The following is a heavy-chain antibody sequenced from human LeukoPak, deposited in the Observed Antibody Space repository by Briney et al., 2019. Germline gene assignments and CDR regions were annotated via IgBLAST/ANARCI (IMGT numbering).Heavy chain of an antibody. V-gene: IGHV4-59*08. D-gene: IGHD3-10*01. CDR2: IYYSGST. Sequence: SETLSLTCTVSGGSISSYYWSWIRQPPGKGLEWIGYIYYSGSTNYNPSLKSRVTIPVDTSKNQFSLKLSSVTAADTAVYYCARGTVRGVINAFDIWGQGTMVTVSS. J-gene: IGHJ3*02. CDR1: GGSISSYY. CDR3: ARGTVRGVINAFDI.